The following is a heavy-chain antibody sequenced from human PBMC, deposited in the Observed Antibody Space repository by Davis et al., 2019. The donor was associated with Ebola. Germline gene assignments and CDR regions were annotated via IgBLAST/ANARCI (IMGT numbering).Heavy chain of an antibody. Sequence: SETLSLTCAVSGGSFSGYYWSWIRQPPGKGLAWIGYIYYSGSTNYNPSLKSRVTISVDTSKNQFSLKLSSVTAADTAVYYCAGGRRYSYGPPRYWGQGTLVTVSS. D-gene: IGHD5-18*01. CDR3: AGGRRYSYGPPRY. V-gene: IGHV4-59*12. CDR1: GGSFSGYY. CDR2: IYYSGST. J-gene: IGHJ4*02.